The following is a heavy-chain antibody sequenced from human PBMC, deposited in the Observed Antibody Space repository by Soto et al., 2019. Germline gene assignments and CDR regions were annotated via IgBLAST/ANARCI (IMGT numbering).Heavy chain of an antibody. CDR2: FDPEDGET. Sequence: GASVKVSCKVSGYTLTELSMHWVRQAPGKGLEWMGGFDPEDGETIYAQKFQGRVTMTEDTSTDTAYMELSSLRSEDTAVYYCATLLKVYGRAHDAFDIWGQGTMVTVSS. D-gene: IGHD2-8*01. CDR1: GYTLTELS. CDR3: ATLLKVYGRAHDAFDI. J-gene: IGHJ3*02. V-gene: IGHV1-24*01.